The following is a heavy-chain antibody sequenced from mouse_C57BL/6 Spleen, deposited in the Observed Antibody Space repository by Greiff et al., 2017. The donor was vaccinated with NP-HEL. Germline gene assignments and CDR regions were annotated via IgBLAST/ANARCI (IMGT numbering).Heavy chain of an antibody. D-gene: IGHD3-2*02. Sequence: VQLQQPGAELVKPGASVKVSCKASGYTFTSYWMHWVKQRPGQGLEWIGRIHPSDSDTNYNQKFKGKATLTVAKSTSTAYMQRSSLTSEDAAVYYCAMVTAQARLDYWGQGTTLTVSS. J-gene: IGHJ2*01. V-gene: IGHV1-74*01. CDR2: IHPSDSDT. CDR1: GYTFTSYW. CDR3: AMVTAQARLDY.